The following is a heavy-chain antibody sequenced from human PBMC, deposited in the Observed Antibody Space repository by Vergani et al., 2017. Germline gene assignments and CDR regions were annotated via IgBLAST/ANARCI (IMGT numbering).Heavy chain of an antibody. Sequence: EVQLVESGGGLIHPGGSLRLSCEGSGFSFSGDWMHWVRQAPGKGLVWVSRVNPEGTNTPAADSVKGRFTISRDNAKTSLYLDMSSLRAEDTAVYYCVRDVRDSRTWGQGTLVAVSS. CDR2: VNPEGTNT. V-gene: IGHV3-74*01. J-gene: IGHJ3*01. CDR3: VRDVRDSRT. CDR1: GFSFSGDW.